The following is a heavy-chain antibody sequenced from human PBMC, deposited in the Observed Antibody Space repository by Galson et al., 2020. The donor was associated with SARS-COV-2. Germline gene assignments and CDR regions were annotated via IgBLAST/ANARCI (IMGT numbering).Heavy chain of an antibody. CDR2: ISGSGGST. V-gene: IGHV3-23*01. Sequence: GGSLRLSCAASGFTFSSYAMSWVRQAPGKGLEWVSAISGSGGSTYYADSVKGRFTISRDNSKNTLYLQMNSLRAEDTAVYYCAKEDSGWEHYYDCGMEVWGQGTTVTVSS. CDR3: AKEDSGWEHYYDCGMEV. CDR1: GFTFSSYA. D-gene: IGHD6-19*01. J-gene: IGHJ6*02.